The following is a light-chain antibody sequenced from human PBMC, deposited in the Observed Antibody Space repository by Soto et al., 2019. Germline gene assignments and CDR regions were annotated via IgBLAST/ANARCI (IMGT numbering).Light chain of an antibody. J-gene: IGKJ4*01. CDR2: GAS. CDR3: QEYNYWHPIT. Sequence: EIVLTESPATRSLSPGERATLFCIASQNIGNKVGWYQQKPGQAPRLLIYGASTRATGIPVRFSGSGSGTEFTLTITSLQSEDSAVYYCQEYNYWHPITFGGGTKVDIK. CDR1: QNIGNK. V-gene: IGKV3-15*01.